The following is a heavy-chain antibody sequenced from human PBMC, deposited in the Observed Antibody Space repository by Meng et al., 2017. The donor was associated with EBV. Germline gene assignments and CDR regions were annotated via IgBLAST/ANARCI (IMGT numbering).Heavy chain of an antibody. CDR1: GYTLTSYG. V-gene: IGHV1-18*01. D-gene: IGHD3-16*02. CDR3: ARVRTFGGVIPPDY. CDR2: ISAYNGNT. Sequence: QVQLVQFGADVKNDGASVKVACKASGYTLTSYGISWVRQAPGQGLEWMGWISAYNGNTNYAQKLQGRVTMTTDTSTSKAYMELRSLRSDDTAVYYCARVRTFGGVIPPDYWGQGTLVTVSS. J-gene: IGHJ4*02.